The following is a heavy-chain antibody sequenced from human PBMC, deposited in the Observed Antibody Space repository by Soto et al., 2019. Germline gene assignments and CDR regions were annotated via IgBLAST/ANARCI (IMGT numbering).Heavy chain of an antibody. CDR3: ARIKWLRLNPFDY. Sequence: QVQLQQWGAGLLKPSETLSLTCAVYGGSFSGYYWSWIRQPPGKGLEWIGEINHSGSTNYNPSLKSRVTISVDTSKNQFSLKLSSVTAADTAVYYCARIKWLRLNPFDYWGQGTLVTVSS. CDR1: GGSFSGYY. V-gene: IGHV4-34*01. J-gene: IGHJ4*02. CDR2: INHSGST. D-gene: IGHD5-18*01.